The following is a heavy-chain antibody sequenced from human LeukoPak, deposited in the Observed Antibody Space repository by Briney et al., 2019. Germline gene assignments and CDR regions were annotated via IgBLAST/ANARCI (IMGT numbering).Heavy chain of an antibody. CDR1: GGSISSSNYY. J-gene: IGHJ4*02. Sequence: SETLSLTCTVSGGSISSSNYYWGWIRQPPSEGLEWIGSMYYSGSIFYNPSLRSRVTISVDTSKNQFSLKLSSVTAADTAVYFCARQRGGYNGYDFDYWGQGTLVTVSS. D-gene: IGHD5-12*01. CDR3: ARQRGGYNGYDFDY. CDR2: MYYSGSI. V-gene: IGHV4-39*01.